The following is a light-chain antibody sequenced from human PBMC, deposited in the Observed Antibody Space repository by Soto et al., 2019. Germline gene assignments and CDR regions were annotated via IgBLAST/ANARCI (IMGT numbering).Light chain of an antibody. Sequence: DIQLPSPPPFWSHLVEARFTLTSRPSQAIISLLAWYQHNPGKAPKLLIYAASTLQNGVPSSFSGSGSGTEFTLTISSLQPEDFATYYCQHLNDYRYTFGQGTKVEIK. CDR2: AAS. J-gene: IGKJ2*01. V-gene: IGKV1-9*01. CDR3: QHLNDYRYT. CDR1: QAIISL.